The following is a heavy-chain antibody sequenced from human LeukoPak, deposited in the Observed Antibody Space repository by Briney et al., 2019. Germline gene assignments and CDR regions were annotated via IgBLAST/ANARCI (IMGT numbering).Heavy chain of an antibody. D-gene: IGHD6-19*01. Sequence: SQTLSLTCAISGDSVSSNSAAWNWIRRSPSRDLEWLGRTYYRSKWYNDYAVSVKSRISITPDTSKNQFSLQLKSVTPKDTAVYSCARASEWLVDYWGQGNLVTVSS. CDR3: ARASEWLVDY. CDR1: GDSVSSNSAA. V-gene: IGHV6-1*01. J-gene: IGHJ4*02. CDR2: TYYRSKWYN.